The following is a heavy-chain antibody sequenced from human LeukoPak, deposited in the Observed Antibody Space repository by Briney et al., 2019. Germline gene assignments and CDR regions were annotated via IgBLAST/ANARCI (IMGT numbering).Heavy chain of an antibody. CDR2: IYYSGST. V-gene: IGHV4-39*01. Sequence: SETLSLTCTVSGGSISSSSYYWGWIRQPPGKGLEGIGSIYYSGSTYYNPSLKSRVTISVDTSKNQFSLKLSSVTAADTAVYYCARLGLEVPAAMAFDYWGQGTLVTVSS. J-gene: IGHJ4*02. CDR1: GGSISSSSYY. CDR3: ARLGLEVPAAMAFDY. D-gene: IGHD2-2*01.